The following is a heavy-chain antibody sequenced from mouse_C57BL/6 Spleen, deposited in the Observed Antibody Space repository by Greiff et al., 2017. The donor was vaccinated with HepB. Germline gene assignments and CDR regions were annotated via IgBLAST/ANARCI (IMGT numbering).Heavy chain of an antibody. D-gene: IGHD2-3*01. CDR2: FYPGSGSI. V-gene: IGHV1-62-2*01. CDR3: ARDEDPYDGYYEWYFDV. J-gene: IGHJ1*03. Sequence: VQLVESGAELVKPGASVKLSCKASGYTFTEYTIHWVKQRSGQGLEWIGWFYPGSGSIKYNEKFKDKATLTADKSSSTVYMELSRLTSEDSAVYFCARDEDPYDGYYEWYFDVWGTGTTVTVSS. CDR1: GYTFTEYT.